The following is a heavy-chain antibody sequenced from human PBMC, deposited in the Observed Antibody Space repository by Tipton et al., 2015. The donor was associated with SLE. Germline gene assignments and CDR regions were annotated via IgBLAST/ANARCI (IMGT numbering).Heavy chain of an antibody. Sequence: SLRLSCAASGFTFSNAWMSWVRQAPGKGLEWVGRIKSKTDGGTTDYAAPVKGRFTISRDDSKNTLYLQMNSLKTEDTAVYYCTTDSLSRYRWLRLADWSFDLWGRGTLVTVSS. CDR3: TTDSLSRYRWLRLADWSFDL. J-gene: IGHJ2*01. CDR2: IKSKTDGGTT. CDR1: GFTFSNAW. D-gene: IGHD5-12*01. V-gene: IGHV3-15*01.